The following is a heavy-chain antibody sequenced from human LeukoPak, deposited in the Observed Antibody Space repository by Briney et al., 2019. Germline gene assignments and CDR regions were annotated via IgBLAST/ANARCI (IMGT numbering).Heavy chain of an antibody. CDR3: ARFRGGSSSVYYYYMDV. Sequence: PGGSLRLSCAASGFTFSSYSMNWVRQAPGKGLEWVSSISSSSSYIYYADSVKGRFTISRDNAKNSLYLQMNSLRAEDTALYYCARFRGGSSSVYYYYMDVWGKGTTVTVSS. V-gene: IGHV3-21*04. CDR2: ISSSSSYI. CDR1: GFTFSSYS. J-gene: IGHJ6*03. D-gene: IGHD6-6*01.